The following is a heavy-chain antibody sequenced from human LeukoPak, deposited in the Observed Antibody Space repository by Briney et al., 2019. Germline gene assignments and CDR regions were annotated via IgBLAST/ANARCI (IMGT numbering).Heavy chain of an antibody. CDR1: GFTFSNAW. Sequence: GGSLRLSCAASGFTFSNAWMSWVRQAPGKGLEWVGRIKSKTDGGTTDYAAPVKGRFTISRDDSTNTLYLQMNSLKTEDTAVYYCTTGIAVAGIRASDYYYMDVWGKGTTVTVSS. J-gene: IGHJ6*03. CDR2: IKSKTDGGTT. V-gene: IGHV3-15*01. CDR3: TTGIAVAGIRASDYYYMDV. D-gene: IGHD6-19*01.